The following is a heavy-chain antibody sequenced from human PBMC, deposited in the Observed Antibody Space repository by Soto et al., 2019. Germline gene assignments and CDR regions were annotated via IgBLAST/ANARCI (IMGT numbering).Heavy chain of an antibody. CDR1: GFTFSSYG. Sequence: QVQLVESGGGVVQPGRSLRLSCAASGFTFSSYGMHWVRQAPGKGLEWVAVIWYDGSNKYYADSVKGRFTISRDNSKNTLYLQMNSVRAEDTAVYYCARDGYGDYVGYYMDVWGKGTTVTVSS. CDR3: ARDGYGDYVGYYMDV. D-gene: IGHD4-17*01. J-gene: IGHJ6*03. CDR2: IWYDGSNK. V-gene: IGHV3-33*01.